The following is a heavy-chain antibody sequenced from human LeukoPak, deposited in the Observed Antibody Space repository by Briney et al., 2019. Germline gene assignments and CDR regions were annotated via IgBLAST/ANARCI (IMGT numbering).Heavy chain of an antibody. J-gene: IGHJ4*02. D-gene: IGHD4-17*01. V-gene: IGHV3-48*03. Sequence: GSLSLSCAASGFPFSSYEMNWVRQAPGKGLEWVSYISSSGSTIKYAESVKGRFTISRDNAKNSLYLQMNSLRAEDTAVYYCARDGSVHGDFTQGFDYWGQGTLVTVSS. CDR3: ARDGSVHGDFTQGFDY. CDR1: GFPFSSYE. CDR2: ISSSGSTI.